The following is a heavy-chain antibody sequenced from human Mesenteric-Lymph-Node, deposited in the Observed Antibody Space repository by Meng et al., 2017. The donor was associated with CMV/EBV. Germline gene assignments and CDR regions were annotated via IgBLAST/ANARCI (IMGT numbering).Heavy chain of an antibody. CDR1: VGSVSNGEHS. CDR2: IFYTGST. CDR3: ANDYGSGSYRFDY. J-gene: IGHJ4*02. Sequence: SVGSVSNGEHSWSWVRQPPGRGLELLGYIFYTGSTYYNPSLKGRVTMSMDRSKNQFSLKLTSVTAADTAVYYCANDYGSGSYRFDYWGQGTLVTVSS. V-gene: IGHV4-30-2*01. D-gene: IGHD3-10*01.